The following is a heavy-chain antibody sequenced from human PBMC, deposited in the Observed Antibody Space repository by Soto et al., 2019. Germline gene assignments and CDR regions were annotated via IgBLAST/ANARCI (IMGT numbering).Heavy chain of an antibody. CDR3: ARVLLGYCSGGSCYSGDYYYMDV. CDR2: ISSSSSYI. D-gene: IGHD2-15*01. CDR1: GFTFSSYS. V-gene: IGHV3-21*01. Sequence: GGSLRLSCAASGFTFSSYSMNWVRQAPGKGLERVSSISSSSSYIYYADSVKGRFTISRDNAKNSLYLQMNSLRAEDTAVYYCARVLLGYCSGGSCYSGDYYYMDVWGKGTTVTVSS. J-gene: IGHJ6*03.